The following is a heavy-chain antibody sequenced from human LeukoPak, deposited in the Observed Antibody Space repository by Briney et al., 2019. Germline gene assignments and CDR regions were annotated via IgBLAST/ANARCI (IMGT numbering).Heavy chain of an antibody. D-gene: IGHD3-10*01. V-gene: IGHV1-18*04. J-gene: IGHJ5*02. CDR2: ISAYNGNT. CDR3: ARWGYGSGSYRWFDP. CDR1: GYTFTSYG. Sequence: ASVTVSCRASGYTFTSYGISWVRQAPGQGLEWMGWISAYNGNTNNAQKLQGRVTMTTDTSTSTAYMELRSLRSDDTAVYYCARWGYGSGSYRWFDPWGQGTLVTVSS.